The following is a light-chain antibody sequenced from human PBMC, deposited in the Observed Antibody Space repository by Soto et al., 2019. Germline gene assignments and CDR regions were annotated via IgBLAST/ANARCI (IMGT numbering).Light chain of an antibody. CDR1: QRVGSN. CDR3: QQYTNWPIT. V-gene: IGKV3-15*01. J-gene: IGKJ5*01. Sequence: ELVLTQSPVTLSVSPGERVTLSCRASQRVGSNYLAWYQQKPGQAPRLLIYGISARATGIPDRFSGSGSGTEFTLTASSLQSEDFAFYYCQQYTNWPITFGQGTRLEIK. CDR2: GIS.